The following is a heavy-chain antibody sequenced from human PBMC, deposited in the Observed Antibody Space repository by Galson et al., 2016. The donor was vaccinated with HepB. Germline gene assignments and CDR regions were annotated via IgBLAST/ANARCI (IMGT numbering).Heavy chain of an antibody. J-gene: IGHJ6*01. CDR2: IKSQADGGTR. CDR1: GFTFSNVW. D-gene: IGHD3-10*01. Sequence: SLRLSCAASGFTFSNVWLNWVRQAPGRGLEWVGQIKSQADGGTREYAAPVNGRFIISRDDSRNTLFLEMTALRSEDTGVYYCSGDVLRGVVPKEHSHHYGLNVWGQGTSVTVSS. V-gene: IGHV3-15*01. CDR3: SGDVLRGVVPKEHSHHYGLNV.